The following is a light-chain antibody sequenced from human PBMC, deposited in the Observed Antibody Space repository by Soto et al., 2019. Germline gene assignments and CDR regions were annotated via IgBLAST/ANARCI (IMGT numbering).Light chain of an antibody. CDR1: QGISSY. V-gene: IGKV1-9*01. J-gene: IGKJ1*01. CDR3: QHYGYPQWT. Sequence: IQLTQSPSSLSASVGDRVTITCRASQGISSYLAWYQQKPGKAPKLLIYAASTLQSGVPSRFSGSGSGTEFTLTISRLEPEDFAVYYCQHYGYPQWTFGQGTKVDIK. CDR2: AAS.